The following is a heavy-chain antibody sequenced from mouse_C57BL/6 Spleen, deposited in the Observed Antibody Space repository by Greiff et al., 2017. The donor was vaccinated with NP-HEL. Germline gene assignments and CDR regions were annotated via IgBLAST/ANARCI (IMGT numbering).Heavy chain of an antibody. D-gene: IGHD1-1*01. CDR3: ASEDYYGSSSSYAMDY. Sequence: VQLQQSGAELVKPGASVKLSCKASGYTFTSYWMHWVKQRPGRGLEWIGRIDTNSGGTKYNEKFKSKATLTVDKPYSTAYMQLSSLTSEDSAVYYCASEDYYGSSSSYAMDYWGQGTSVTVSS. CDR1: GYTFTSYW. V-gene: IGHV1-72*01. CDR2: IDTNSGGT. J-gene: IGHJ4*01.